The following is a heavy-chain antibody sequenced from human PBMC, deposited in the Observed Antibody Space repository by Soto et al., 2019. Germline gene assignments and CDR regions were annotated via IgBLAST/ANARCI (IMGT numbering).Heavy chain of an antibody. CDR3: AKDRLWGDGYTYFDY. V-gene: IGHV3-23*01. Sequence: EVQLLESGGGLVQPGGSLRLSCAASGFTFSSYAMCWVLQAPGKGLEWVSAISGSGGSTYYADSVNGRFTISRDNSKNTLYLQMNSLRAEDTAVYYCAKDRLWGDGYTYFDYWGQGTLVTVSS. CDR1: GFTFSSYA. D-gene: IGHD5-12*01. CDR2: ISGSGGST. J-gene: IGHJ4*02.